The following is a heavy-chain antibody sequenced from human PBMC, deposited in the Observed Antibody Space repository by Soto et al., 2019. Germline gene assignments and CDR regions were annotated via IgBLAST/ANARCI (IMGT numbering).Heavy chain of an antibody. D-gene: IGHD1-20*01. CDR3: ARDEGHKYNWNDEGPWFDP. V-gene: IGHV4-39*07. J-gene: IGHJ5*02. CDR2: IYYSGST. Sequence: PSETLSLTCTVSGGSISSSSYYWGWIRQPPGKGLEWIGSIYYSGSTYYNPSLKSRVTISIDTSKNHFSLKLSSVTAADTAVYYCARDEGHKYNWNDEGPWFDPWGQGTLVTVSS. CDR1: GGSISSSSYY.